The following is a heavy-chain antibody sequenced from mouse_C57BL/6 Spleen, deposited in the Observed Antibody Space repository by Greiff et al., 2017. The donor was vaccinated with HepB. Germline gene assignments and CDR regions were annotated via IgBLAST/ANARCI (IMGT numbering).Heavy chain of an antibody. J-gene: IGHJ3*01. CDR2: IYPRSGNT. CDR3: ASGSYYDYAWFAY. D-gene: IGHD2-4*01. Sequence: VRLEEGGAGLARPGASVKLSCKASGYTFTSYGISWVKQRTGQGLEWIGEIYPRSGNTYYNEKFKGKATLTADKSSSTAYMELRSLTSEDSAVYFCASGSYYDYAWFAYWGQGTLVTVSA. CDR1: GYTFTSYG. V-gene: IGHV1-81*01.